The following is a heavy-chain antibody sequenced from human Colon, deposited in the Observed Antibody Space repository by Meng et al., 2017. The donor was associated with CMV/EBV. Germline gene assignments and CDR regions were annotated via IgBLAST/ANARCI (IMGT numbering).Heavy chain of an antibody. J-gene: IGHJ5*02. V-gene: IGHV1-2*02. CDR3: ARDFNSLAVSAANWFDP. Sequence: QVQLDKSGAEVKKPGASVKVSCKASGYTFTGYYMHWVRQAPGQGLEWMGWINPNSGGTNYKEKFQGRVTMTRDTSISTAYMELSGLTSDDTAVYYCARDFNSLAVSAANWFDPWGQGTLVTVSS. CDR2: INPNSGGT. CDR1: GYTFTGYY. D-gene: IGHD6-19*01.